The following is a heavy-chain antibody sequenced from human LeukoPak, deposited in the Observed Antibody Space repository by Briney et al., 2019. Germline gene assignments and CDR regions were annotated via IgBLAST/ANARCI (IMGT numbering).Heavy chain of an antibody. CDR1: GFTFSSYS. CDR3: AKGRGIRFLEWLAIDY. V-gene: IGHV3-21*01. CDR2: ISSSSSYI. J-gene: IGHJ4*02. D-gene: IGHD3-3*01. Sequence: GGSLRLSCAASGFTFSSYSMNWVRQAPGKGLEWVSSISSSSSYIYYADSVKGRFTISRDNAKNSLYLQMNSLRAEDTAVYYCAKGRGIRFLEWLAIDYWGQGTLVTVSS.